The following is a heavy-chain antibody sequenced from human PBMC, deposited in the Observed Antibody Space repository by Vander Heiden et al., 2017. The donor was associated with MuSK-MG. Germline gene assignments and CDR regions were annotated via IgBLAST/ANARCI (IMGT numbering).Heavy chain of an antibody. CDR3: AKDRGSTAGY. D-gene: IGHD2-2*01. V-gene: IGHV3-23*01. Sequence: EVVLLEPRGGVIPPGGAMRLSGAVSAFPFSSYAVGWVRQAPGRGLEWVSAISGSGGSTYYADSVKGRFTISIDNSKNTLYLQMNSLRAEDTAVYYCAKDRGSTAGYWGQGALVTVSS. CDR1: AFPFSSYA. CDR2: ISGSGGST. J-gene: IGHJ4*02.